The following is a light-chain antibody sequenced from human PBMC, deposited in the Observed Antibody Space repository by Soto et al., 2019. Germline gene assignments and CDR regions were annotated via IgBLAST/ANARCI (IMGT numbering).Light chain of an antibody. Sequence: EIVLTQSPATLSLSPGERATLSCRASQSVSSYLAWYQQKPGQTPRLLIYDASNRATDIPARFSGSGSGTDFTLTIRSLEPEDFAVYYCQQRSNWPVTFGQGTRVEIK. J-gene: IGKJ1*01. CDR2: DAS. CDR3: QQRSNWPVT. CDR1: QSVSSY. V-gene: IGKV3-11*01.